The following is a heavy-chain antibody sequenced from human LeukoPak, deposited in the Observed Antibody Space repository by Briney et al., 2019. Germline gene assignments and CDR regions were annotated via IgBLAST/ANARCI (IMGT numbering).Heavy chain of an antibody. D-gene: IGHD3-10*01. CDR3: VRGGYYYGPSD. Sequence: SETLSPTCTVSGGSISSYYWSWIRQPAGKGLEWIGRTYISGSINYNPSLKSRVTMSVDTSKNQFSLKLSSVTAADTAVYYCVRGGYYYGPSDWGQGTLVTVSS. CDR1: GGSISSYY. V-gene: IGHV4-4*07. CDR2: TYISGSI. J-gene: IGHJ4*02.